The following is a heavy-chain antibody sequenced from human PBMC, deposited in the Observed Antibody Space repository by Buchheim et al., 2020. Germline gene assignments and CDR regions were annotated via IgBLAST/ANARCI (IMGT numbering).Heavy chain of an antibody. CDR3: ARDQGGYVWYFDL. Sequence: QVQLQESGPGLVKPSQTLSLTCTVSGGSISSGGYYWNWIRLVPGKGLQWIGHTYNSGTTYYNPSLQGRVTISVETSANQFSLKLSSVTAADTAVYYCARDQGGYVWYFDLWGRGSL. J-gene: IGHJ2*01. CDR1: GGSISSGGYY. CDR2: TYNSGTT. D-gene: IGHD5-12*01. V-gene: IGHV4-31*03.